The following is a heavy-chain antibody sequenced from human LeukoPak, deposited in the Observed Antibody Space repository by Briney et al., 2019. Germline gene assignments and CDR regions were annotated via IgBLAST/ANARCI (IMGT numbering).Heavy chain of an antibody. J-gene: IGHJ4*02. CDR1: GFTFSSYG. CDR2: IRYDGSNK. CDR3: AKGHSSSWPVFDY. D-gene: IGHD6-13*01. V-gene: IGHV3-30*02. Sequence: GGSLRLSCAASGFTFSSYGMHWVRQAPGKGQGWVAFIRYDGSNKYYADSVKGRFTISRDNSKNTLYLHMHSLRPGDTRVNYCAKGHSSSWPVFDYWGQGTLVAVSS.